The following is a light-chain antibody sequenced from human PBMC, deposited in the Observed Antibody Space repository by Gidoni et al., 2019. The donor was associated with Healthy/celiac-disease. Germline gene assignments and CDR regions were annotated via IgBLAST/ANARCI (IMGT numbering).Light chain of an antibody. CDR3: MQDENPPL. V-gene: IGKV1-33*01. CDR2: VAS. CDR1: HNISNY. Sequence: TLDAAARDRVTIPCQVSHNISNYLDWYQQKPGQAPKLLIYVASNRATGVPSRFSGSGSGTDFTLNISRVEAEDIAAYYCMQDENPPLFGQGTKLEIK. J-gene: IGKJ2*01.